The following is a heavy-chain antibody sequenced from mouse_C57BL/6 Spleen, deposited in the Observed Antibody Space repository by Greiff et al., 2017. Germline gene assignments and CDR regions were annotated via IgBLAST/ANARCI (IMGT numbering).Heavy chain of an antibody. CDR3: ARRGFDD. CDR2: ISGGGGNT. V-gene: IGHV5-9*01. CDR1: GFTFSSYT. Sequence: EVKLVESGGGLVKPGGSLKLSCAASGFTFSSYTMSWVRQTPEKRLEWVATISGGGGNTYYPDSVKGRVTISRDNAKNTLYLQMSSVRSEDTALYYGARRGFDDWGQGTTLTVSS. J-gene: IGHJ2*01.